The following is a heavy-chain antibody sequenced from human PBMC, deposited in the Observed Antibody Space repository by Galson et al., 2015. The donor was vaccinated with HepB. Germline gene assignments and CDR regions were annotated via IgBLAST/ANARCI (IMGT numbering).Heavy chain of an antibody. CDR3: ARDGGVHWLPRLVDY. V-gene: IGHV3-21*01. D-gene: IGHD3-16*01. Sequence: SLRLSCAASGFTFSSYSMSWVRQAPGKGLEWVSSISSSSYIYYADSVKGRFTISRDNAKNSLYLQMNSLRAEDTAVYYCARDGGVHWLPRLVDYWGQGALVTVSS. CDR1: GFTFSSYS. J-gene: IGHJ4*02. CDR2: ISSSSYI.